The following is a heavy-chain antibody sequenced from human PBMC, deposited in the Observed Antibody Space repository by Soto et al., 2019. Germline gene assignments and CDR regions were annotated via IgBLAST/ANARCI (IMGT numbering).Heavy chain of an antibody. D-gene: IGHD3-3*01. CDR1: GFTFSSYA. J-gene: IGHJ4*02. CDR3: AKEESPGGLRFLSAFDY. V-gene: IGHV3-23*01. CDR2: ISGSGGST. Sequence: GGSLRLSCAASGFTFSSYAMSWVRQAPGKGLEWVSAISGSGGSTYYADSVKGRFTISRDNSKNTLYLQMNSLRAEDTAVYYCAKEESPGGLRFLSAFDYWGQGTLVTVSS.